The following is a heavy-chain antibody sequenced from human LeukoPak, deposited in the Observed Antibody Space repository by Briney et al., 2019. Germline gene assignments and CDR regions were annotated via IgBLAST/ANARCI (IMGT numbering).Heavy chain of an antibody. V-gene: IGHV3-53*01. CDR3: ARGDGFNWVYFAY. D-gene: IGHD5-24*01. Sequence: GGSLRLSCAASGFTFSSYSMNWVRQAPGKGLEWVSVLYSGGTTYYADSVKGRFTISRDNSKNTLYLQMNSLRGEDTAMYYCARGDGFNWVYFAYWGQGTLVTVSS. CDR1: GFTFSSYS. CDR2: LYSGGTT. J-gene: IGHJ4*02.